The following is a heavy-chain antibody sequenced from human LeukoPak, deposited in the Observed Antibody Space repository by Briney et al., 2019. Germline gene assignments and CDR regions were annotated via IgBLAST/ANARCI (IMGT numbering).Heavy chain of an antibody. CDR3: ARGSQGASSVSWLLWFGELFPDV. D-gene: IGHD3-10*01. Sequence: SETLSLTCAVSGGSISSSNWWSWVRQPPGKGLEWIAEIYHSGSTNYNPSLKSRVTISVDKSKNQFSLKLSSVTAADTAVYYCARGSQGASSVSWLLWFGELFPDVWGKGTTVTISS. CDR1: GGSISSSNW. V-gene: IGHV4-4*02. J-gene: IGHJ6*04. CDR2: IYHSGST.